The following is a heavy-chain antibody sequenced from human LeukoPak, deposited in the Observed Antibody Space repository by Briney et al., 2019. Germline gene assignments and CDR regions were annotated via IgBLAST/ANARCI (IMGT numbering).Heavy chain of an antibody. CDR3: ASYNYYGTSGYDY. D-gene: IGHD3-22*01. CDR1: GGLISSGSYY. J-gene: IGHJ4*02. V-gene: IGHV4-61*02. CDR2: IYSSGSA. Sequence: SETLSLTCTVSGGLISSGSYYWSWIRQPAGKGLEWIGRIYSSGSAYYNPSLKRRVSMSVDTSKNQFSLKLSSVTAADTAVYYCASYNYYGTSGYDYWGLGTLVTVSS.